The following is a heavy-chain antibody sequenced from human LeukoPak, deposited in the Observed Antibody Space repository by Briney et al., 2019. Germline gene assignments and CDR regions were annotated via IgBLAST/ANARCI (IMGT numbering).Heavy chain of an antibody. J-gene: IGHJ4*02. CDR1: GGSFSGYY. Sequence: PSETLSLTGAVYGGSFSGYYWSWIRQPPGKGLEWIGEINHSGSTNYNPSLKSRVTISIDTSKNQFSLKLSSVTAADTAVYYCARWVVPAAQFDYWGQGTLVTVSS. CDR2: INHSGST. D-gene: IGHD2-2*01. V-gene: IGHV4-34*01. CDR3: ARWVVPAAQFDY.